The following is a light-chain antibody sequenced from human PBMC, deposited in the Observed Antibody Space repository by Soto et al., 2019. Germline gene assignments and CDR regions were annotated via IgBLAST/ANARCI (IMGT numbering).Light chain of an antibody. CDR3: QQYNKSPYT. J-gene: IGKJ2*01. V-gene: IGKV3-15*01. CDR1: QSVGRN. Sequence: EIVMTQSPVALSVSPGESAALSCRASQSVGRNFAWYQQRPGQAPRVLIYGTSTRATGVPARFSGSASGTDFPLTISSLQSEDFAFYYRQQYNKSPYTFGQATSLEIK. CDR2: GTS.